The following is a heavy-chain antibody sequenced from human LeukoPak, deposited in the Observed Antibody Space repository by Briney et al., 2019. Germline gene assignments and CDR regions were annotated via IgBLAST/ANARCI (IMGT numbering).Heavy chain of an antibody. Sequence: GASVKVSCKASGYTFTSYDVNWVRQATGQGLEWMGWMNPNSGNTGYAQKFQGRVTMTRNTAISTAYMELSSLRSDDTAVYYCARGLAVTTSSTPYYYYYYMDVWGKGTTVTISS. CDR2: MNPNSGNT. CDR1: GYTFTSYD. D-gene: IGHD4-17*01. J-gene: IGHJ6*03. V-gene: IGHV1-8*01. CDR3: ARGLAVTTSSTPYYYYYYMDV.